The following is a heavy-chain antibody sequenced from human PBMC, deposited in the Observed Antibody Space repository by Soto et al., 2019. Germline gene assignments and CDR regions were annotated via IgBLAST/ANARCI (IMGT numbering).Heavy chain of an antibody. CDR2: ISSSGSTI. CDR3: ARDDYGDYRGY. Sequence: QVQLVESGGGLVKPGGSLRLSCAASGFTFCEYYMSWLRQAPGKVLEWVSYISSSGSTIYYADSVKGRFTISRENATNSLYRQKNSLRADDTAVYFCARDDYGDYRGYWGQGTLYTFSS. V-gene: IGHV3-11*01. D-gene: IGHD4-17*01. CDR1: GFTFCEYY. J-gene: IGHJ4*02.